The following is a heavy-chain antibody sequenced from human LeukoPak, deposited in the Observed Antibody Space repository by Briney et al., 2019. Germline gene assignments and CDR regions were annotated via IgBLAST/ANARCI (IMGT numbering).Heavy chain of an antibody. Sequence: ASVKVSCKASGYTFTSYGISWVRQAPGQGLEWMGLISAYNDNTNYAQKLQGRVTMTTDTSTSTAYMELRSLRSDDTAVYYCARVHYDILTGYFYFDYWGQGTLVTVP. CDR2: ISAYNDNT. V-gene: IGHV1-18*01. J-gene: IGHJ4*02. D-gene: IGHD3-9*01. CDR3: ARVHYDILTGYFYFDY. CDR1: GYTFTSYG.